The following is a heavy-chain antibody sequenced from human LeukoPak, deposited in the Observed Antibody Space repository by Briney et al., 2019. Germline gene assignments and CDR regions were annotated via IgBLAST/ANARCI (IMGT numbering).Heavy chain of an antibody. CDR1: GFTFSGNY. CDR3: AREYCSGGSCYTDY. CDR2: IYSGGRT. Sequence: GGSLRLSCAASGFTFSGNYMSWVRQAPGKGVEWVSVIYSGGRTYYTDSVKGRFNISRDNSKNTLYLQMTSLRAEDTAVYYCAREYCSGGSCYTDYWGQGTLVTVSS. V-gene: IGHV3-66*01. J-gene: IGHJ4*02. D-gene: IGHD2-15*01.